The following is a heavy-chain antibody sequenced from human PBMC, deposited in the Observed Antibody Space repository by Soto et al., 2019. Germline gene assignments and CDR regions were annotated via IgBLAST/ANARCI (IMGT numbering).Heavy chain of an antibody. Sequence: EVQLVESGGGLVQPGGSLTLSCAASGFTFSSYWMHWVRQAPGKGLVWVARIKSDGSGTIYADSVKGRLTISRDNDRNTLDLQMNSLRAEDTAGYFCARGDGDYYDGNGYLGRHWGQGTLVTVSS. J-gene: IGHJ4*02. V-gene: IGHV3-74*01. CDR1: GFTFSSYW. CDR3: ARGDGDYYDGNGYLGRH. D-gene: IGHD3-22*01. CDR2: IKSDGSGT.